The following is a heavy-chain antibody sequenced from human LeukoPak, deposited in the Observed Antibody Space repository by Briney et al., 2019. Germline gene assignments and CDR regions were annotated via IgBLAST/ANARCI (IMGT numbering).Heavy chain of an antibody. CDR2: ISYDGSNK. Sequence: GGSLRLSCAASGFTFSSYGMHWVRQAPGKGLEWVAVISYDGSNKYYADSAKGRFTISRDNSKNTLYLQMNSLRAEDTAVYYCANGGYYYDSSGYFDYWGQGTLVTVSS. J-gene: IGHJ4*02. CDR1: GFTFSSYG. V-gene: IGHV3-30*18. D-gene: IGHD3-22*01. CDR3: ANGGYYYDSSGYFDY.